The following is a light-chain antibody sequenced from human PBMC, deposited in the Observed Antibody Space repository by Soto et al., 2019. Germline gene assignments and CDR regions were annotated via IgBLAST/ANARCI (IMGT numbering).Light chain of an antibody. CDR1: RSISDW. CDR2: DAS. J-gene: IGKJ1*01. CDR3: LQYSSHSWT. Sequence: DIQMTQSPSSLSASVGDSFTITCRASRSISDWLAWYQQKPGKAPELLIFDASSLKSGVPSRFSGSGSGTEFTLTISRLQPDDVATYYCLQYSSHSWTFGQGTKVDI. V-gene: IGKV1-5*01.